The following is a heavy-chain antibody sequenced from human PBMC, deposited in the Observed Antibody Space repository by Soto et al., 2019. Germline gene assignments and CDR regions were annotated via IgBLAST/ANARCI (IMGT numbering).Heavy chain of an antibody. Sequence: GESLKISCKGSGYSLDGYWNTCVRHKPGKGLELMGRIDPSDSQTYYSPSFRGHVTISVTKSITTVFLQWSSLTASDTAMYYCARQIYDSDTGPNFQYYFDSWGQGTPVTVS. CDR3: ARQIYDSDTGPNFQYYFDS. J-gene: IGHJ4*02. CDR1: GYSLDGYW. D-gene: IGHD3-22*01. V-gene: IGHV5-10-1*01. CDR2: IDPSDSQT.